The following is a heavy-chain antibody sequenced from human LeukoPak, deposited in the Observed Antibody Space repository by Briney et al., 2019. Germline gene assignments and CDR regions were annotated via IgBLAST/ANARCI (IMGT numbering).Heavy chain of an antibody. J-gene: IGHJ4*02. Sequence: GASLRLSCAASGFTFSSYAMSWVRQAPGKGLEWVSAISGSGGSTYYADSVKGRFTISRDNSKNTLYLQMDSLRAEDTAVYYCAKGGGWSALYYFDYWGQGTLVTVSS. CDR1: GFTFSSYA. V-gene: IGHV3-23*01. CDR2: ISGSGGST. CDR3: AKGGGWSALYYFDY. D-gene: IGHD3-16*01.